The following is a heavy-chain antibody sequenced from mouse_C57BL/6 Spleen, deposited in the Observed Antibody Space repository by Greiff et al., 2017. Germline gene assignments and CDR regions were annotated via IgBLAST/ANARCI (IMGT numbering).Heavy chain of an antibody. CDR3: ARGYDYDEGYYYAMDY. D-gene: IGHD2-4*01. J-gene: IGHJ4*01. V-gene: IGHV1-82*01. Sequence: VQLQQSGPELVKPGASVKISCKASGYAFSSSWMNWVKQRPGKGLEWIGRIYPGDGDTNYNGKVKGKATLTADKSSSTAYMQLSSLTSEDSAVYVCARGYDYDEGYYYAMDYWGQGTSVTVSS. CDR2: IYPGDGDT. CDR1: GYAFSSSW.